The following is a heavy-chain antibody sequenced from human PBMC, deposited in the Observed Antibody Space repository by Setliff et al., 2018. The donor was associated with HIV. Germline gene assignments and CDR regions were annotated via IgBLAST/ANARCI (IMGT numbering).Heavy chain of an antibody. CDR3: AKDGISGGAYPPYYFDY. J-gene: IGHJ4*01. CDR1: GFTFNTYA. D-gene: IGHD2-15*01. CDR2: ISGSGGST. Sequence: GGSLRLSCAAAGFTFNTYAMSWVRQAPGKGLEWVSVISGSGGSTFYADSVKGRFTISRDNSKNTLYLQMNGLRVEDTAVYYCAKDGISGGAYPPYYFDYWGHGTLVTVSS. V-gene: IGHV3-23*01.